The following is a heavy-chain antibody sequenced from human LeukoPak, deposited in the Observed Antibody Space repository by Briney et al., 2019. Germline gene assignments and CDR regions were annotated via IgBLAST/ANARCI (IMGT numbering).Heavy chain of an antibody. D-gene: IGHD5-24*01. CDR3: ARDRKIRDGYNHALGY. V-gene: IGHV1-18*01. CDR1: GYTFTSYG. CDR2: ISAYNGNT. Sequence: ASVKVSCKVSGYTFTSYGISWVRQAPGQGLEWMGWISAYNGNTNYAQKLQGRVTMTTDTSTSTAYMELRSLRSGDTAVYYCARDRKIRDGYNHALGYWGQGTLVTVSS. J-gene: IGHJ4*02.